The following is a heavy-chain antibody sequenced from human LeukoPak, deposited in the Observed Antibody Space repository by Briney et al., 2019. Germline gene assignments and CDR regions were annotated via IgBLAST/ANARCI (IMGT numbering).Heavy chain of an antibody. Sequence: ASVKVSCKTSTYTFTSYGFSWVRQAPGQGLEWIGWISAYNGNTNYAQKLQDRVTMTTDTSTTTAYMELRSLRSDDTAVYYCRRVMGVLPSSFRCGRGTFDIWGQRTLVTVSS. V-gene: IGHV1-18*01. J-gene: IGHJ3*02. CDR2: ISAYNGNT. D-gene: IGHD6-6*01. CDR3: RRVMGVLPSSFRCGRGTFDI. CDR1: TYTFTSYG.